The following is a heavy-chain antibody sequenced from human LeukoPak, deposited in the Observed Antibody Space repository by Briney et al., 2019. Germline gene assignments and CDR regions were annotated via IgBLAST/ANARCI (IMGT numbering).Heavy chain of an antibody. CDR2: ISSSASTI. J-gene: IGHJ2*01. D-gene: IGHD1-26*01. V-gene: IGHV3-48*04. Sequence: GGSLRLSCAASGFTFSSYSMNWVRQAPGKGLEWVSYISSSASTIYYADSVKGRFTISRDNVKNSLYLQMNSLRAEDTAVYYCAQGDWYFDPRGRGTLVTVSS. CDR1: GFTFSSYS. CDR3: AQGDWYFDP.